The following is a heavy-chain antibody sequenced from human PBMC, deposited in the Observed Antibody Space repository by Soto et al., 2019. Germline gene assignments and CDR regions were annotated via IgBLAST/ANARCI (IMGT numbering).Heavy chain of an antibody. J-gene: IGHJ3*01. CDR2: MSNDGSKK. Sequence: LRLSCETSGFRFSSFGMHWVRQAPGKGLEWVAVMSNDGSKKFYADSVKGRFIIPKDNPKNTLYLQMFSLRIEDTAVYYCAKDRLRAGGLVPILLDAFDFWGRGTMVTV. CDR3: AKDRLRAGGLVPILLDAFDF. V-gene: IGHV3-30*18. CDR1: GFRFSSFG. D-gene: IGHD6-19*01.